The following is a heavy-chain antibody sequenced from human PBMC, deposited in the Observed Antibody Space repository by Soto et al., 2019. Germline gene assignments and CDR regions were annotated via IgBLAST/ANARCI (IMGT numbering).Heavy chain of an antibody. J-gene: IGHJ4*02. V-gene: IGHV1-58*01. CDR2: IVVGSGNT. Sequence: SVKVSCKASGFTFTSSAVQWVRQARGQRLEWIGWIVVGSGNTNYAQKFQERVTITRDMSTSTAYMELSSLRSEDTAVYYCAILLTVAPHHDYWGQGTLVTVSS. CDR3: AILLTVAPHHDY. CDR1: GFTFTSSA. D-gene: IGHD6-19*01.